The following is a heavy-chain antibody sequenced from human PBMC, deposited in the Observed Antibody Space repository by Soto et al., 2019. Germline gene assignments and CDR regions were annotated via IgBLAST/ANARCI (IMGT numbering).Heavy chain of an antibody. CDR3: ARGYYDSSAYSYFDY. Sequence: ASVKVSCKASGYRFTSNHIHWVRQAPGQGLEWMGIINPSGGSTSYAQKFQVRFTMTRDTSTGTVYMELSSLRSEDTAVYYCARGYYDSSAYSYFDYWGQGSLVTVSS. D-gene: IGHD3-22*01. V-gene: IGHV1-46*01. J-gene: IGHJ4*02. CDR1: GYRFTSNH. CDR2: INPSGGST.